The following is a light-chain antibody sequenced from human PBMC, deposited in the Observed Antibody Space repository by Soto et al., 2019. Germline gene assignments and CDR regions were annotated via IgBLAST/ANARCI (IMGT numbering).Light chain of an antibody. CDR3: SSYTSSSTLVYV. Sequence: QSALTQPASVSGSPGQSITISCTGTSSDVGGYKYVSWYQQHPDKAPKLMIFDVSNRTSGVSNRFSGSKSGNTASLTISGLQAEDEADYYCSSYTSSSTLVYVFGTGTKLTVL. V-gene: IGLV2-14*01. CDR1: SSDVGGYKY. CDR2: DVS. J-gene: IGLJ1*01.